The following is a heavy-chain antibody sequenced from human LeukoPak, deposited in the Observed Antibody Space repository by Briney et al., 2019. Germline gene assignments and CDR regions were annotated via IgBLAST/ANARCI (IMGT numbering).Heavy chain of an antibody. CDR2: ISYDGSNK. CDR3: ARDRYSSSWYSFWGSTPVYCFDY. J-gene: IGHJ4*02. Sequence: GSLRLSCAASGFTFSSYAMHWVRQAPGKGLEWVAVISYDGSNKYYADSVKGRFTISRDNSKNTLYLQMNSLRAEDTAVYYCARDRYSSSWYSFWGSTPVYCFDYWGQGTLVTVSS. D-gene: IGHD6-13*01. CDR1: GFTFSSYA. V-gene: IGHV3-30*04.